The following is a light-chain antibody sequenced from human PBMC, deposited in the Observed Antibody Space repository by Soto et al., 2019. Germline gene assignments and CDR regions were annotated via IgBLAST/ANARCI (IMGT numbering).Light chain of an antibody. V-gene: IGLV3-1*01. CDR3: QAWDSSIVV. CDR2: QHT. J-gene: IGLJ2*01. Sequence: SYELTQPPSVSVSPGQTASITCSGDKLGDKYAYWYQQKPGQSPVLVIYQHTKRPSGIPERFSGYNPGNTATLTISGTQAMDEADYYCQAWDSSIVVFGGGTKLTVL. CDR1: KLGDKY.